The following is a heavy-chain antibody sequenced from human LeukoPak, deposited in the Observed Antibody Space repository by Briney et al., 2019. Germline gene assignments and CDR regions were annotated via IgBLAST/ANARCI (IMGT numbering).Heavy chain of an antibody. D-gene: IGHD3-22*01. J-gene: IGHJ3*02. CDR2: MNPNSGNT. Sequence: ASVKVSCKASGYTFTSYDINWVRQATGQGLEWMGWMNPNSGNTGYAQKFQGRVTITRNTSIGTAYMELSSLRSEDTAVYYCVLYYYEPDAFDIWGQGTMVTVSS. CDR3: VLYYYEPDAFDI. CDR1: GYTFTSYD. V-gene: IGHV1-8*03.